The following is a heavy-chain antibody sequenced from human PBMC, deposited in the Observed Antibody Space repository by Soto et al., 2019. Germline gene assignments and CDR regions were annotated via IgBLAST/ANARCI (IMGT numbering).Heavy chain of an antibody. D-gene: IGHD6-13*01. Sequence: GASVKVSCKASGYTFTVYYMHCVLQAPGQGLEWMGWINPNSGGTNYAQKFQGRVTMTRDTSISTAYMELSRLRSDDTAVYYCVYSSNALGMDVWGQGTTVTVSS. CDR3: VYSSNALGMDV. CDR2: INPNSGGT. V-gene: IGHV1-2*02. J-gene: IGHJ6*02. CDR1: GYTFTVYY.